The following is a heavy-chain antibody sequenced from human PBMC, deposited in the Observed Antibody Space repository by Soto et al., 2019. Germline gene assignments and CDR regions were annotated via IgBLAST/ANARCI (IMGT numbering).Heavy chain of an antibody. CDR2: IYYSGST. J-gene: IGHJ5*02. CDR1: GGSISSYY. D-gene: IGHD5-12*01. Sequence: ETLSLTCTVSGGSISSYYWSWIRQPPGKGLEWIGYIYYSGSTNYNPSLKSRVTISVDTSKNQFSLKLSSVTAADTAVYYCARSGYSGYGPSWFDPWGQGTLVTVSS. CDR3: ARSGYSGYGPSWFDP. V-gene: IGHV4-59*08.